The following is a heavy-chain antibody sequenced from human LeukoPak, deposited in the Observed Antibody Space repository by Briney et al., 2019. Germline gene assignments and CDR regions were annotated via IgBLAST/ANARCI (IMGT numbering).Heavy chain of an antibody. CDR2: ISYDGSNT. V-gene: IGHV3-30-3*01. CDR3: AKDLSCSSTSCYAEYFQH. Sequence: GGSLRLSCAASGFTFSSYAMHWVRQAPGKGLEWVAAISYDGSNTYYADSVKGRFTISRDNSKNTLYLQMNSLRAEDTAVYYCAKDLSCSSTSCYAEYFQHWGQGTLVTVSS. D-gene: IGHD2-2*01. CDR1: GFTFSSYA. J-gene: IGHJ1*01.